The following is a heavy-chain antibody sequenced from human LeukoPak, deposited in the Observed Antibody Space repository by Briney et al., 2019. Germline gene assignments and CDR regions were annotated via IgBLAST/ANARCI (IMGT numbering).Heavy chain of an antibody. CDR3: ARSYCSSPSCSPYYYYYMDV. D-gene: IGHD2-2*01. Sequence: SQTLSLTCTVSGGSLSSGGYYWSWIRQHPGKGLEWIGYIYYSGSTYYNPSLKSRVTISVDMSKNQFSLKLSSVTAADTAVYYCARSYCSSPSCSPYYYYYMDVWGKGTTVTVSS. CDR2: IYYSGST. V-gene: IGHV4-31*03. CDR1: GGSLSSGGYY. J-gene: IGHJ6*03.